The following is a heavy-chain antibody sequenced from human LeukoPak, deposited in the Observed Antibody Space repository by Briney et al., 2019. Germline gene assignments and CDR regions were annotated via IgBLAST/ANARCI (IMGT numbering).Heavy chain of an antibody. Sequence: PGGSLRLSCAASGFTFSSYAMSWVRQAPGKGLVGVSRINSDGSSTSYADSVKGRFTISRDNAKNTLYLQMNSLRAEDTAVYYCARGDYSNSPHTYYYYYYYMDVWGKGTTVTVSS. CDR1: GFTFSSYA. V-gene: IGHV3-74*01. D-gene: IGHD4-11*01. CDR3: ARGDYSNSPHTYYYYYYYMDV. CDR2: INSDGSST. J-gene: IGHJ6*03.